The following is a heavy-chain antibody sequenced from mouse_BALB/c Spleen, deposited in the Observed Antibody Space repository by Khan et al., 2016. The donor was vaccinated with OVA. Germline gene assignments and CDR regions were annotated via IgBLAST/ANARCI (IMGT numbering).Heavy chain of an antibody. CDR1: GDSITSGY. CDR3: ACVLRGFAY. Sequence: VQLKESGPSLVKPSQTLSLTCSVTGDSITSGYWNWIRQFPGNKLEYMGYISYSGNSYYNPSLKSRISVLRATSKTQDYLQLNSVTTYDTATDFCACVLRGFAYWGQGTLVTVSA. V-gene: IGHV3-8*02. D-gene: IGHD1-1*01. CDR2: ISYSGNS. J-gene: IGHJ3*01.